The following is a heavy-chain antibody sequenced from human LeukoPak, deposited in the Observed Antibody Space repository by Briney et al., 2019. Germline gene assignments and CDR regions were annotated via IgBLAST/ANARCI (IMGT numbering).Heavy chain of an antibody. CDR2: IYTSGST. J-gene: IGHJ4*02. CDR1: GDSISSGSYY. D-gene: IGHD3-10*01. Sequence: PSQTLSLTCTVSGDSISSGSYYWSWIRQPAGKGLEWIGRIYTSGSTNYNPSLKSRVTISVDTSKNQFSLKLSSVTAADTALYYCARVGYYGVVRIFDYWGQGTLVTVSS. CDR3: ARVGYYGVVRIFDY. V-gene: IGHV4-61*02.